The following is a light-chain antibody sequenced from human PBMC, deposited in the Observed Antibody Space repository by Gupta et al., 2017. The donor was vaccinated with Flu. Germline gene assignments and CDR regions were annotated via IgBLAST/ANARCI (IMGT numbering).Light chain of an antibody. CDR3: QHYGSSPYS. V-gene: IGKV3-20*01. CDR1: QSVSSTS. Sequence: EIVLMQSPGTLSLSPGERATLSCRASQSVSSTSLAWYQQRPGQAPRLVIYGGSTRATGIPDRFSGSGSGADFALTISRLEPEDFAVYYCQHYGSSPYSLGQGTKVEIK. CDR2: GGS. J-gene: IGKJ2*03.